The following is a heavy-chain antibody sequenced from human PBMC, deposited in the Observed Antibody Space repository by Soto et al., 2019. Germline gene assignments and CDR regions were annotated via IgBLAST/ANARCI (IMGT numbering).Heavy chain of an antibody. V-gene: IGHV3-11*06. Sequence: GGSLRLSCAASGFTFSDYYMSWIRQAPGKGLEWVSYISSSSSYTNYADSVKGRFTISRDNAKSSLYLQMNSLRAEDTAVYYCARDAPVHRPPPYYFDYWGQGTLVTVSS. D-gene: IGHD1-1*01. CDR1: GFTFSDYY. CDR2: ISSSSSYT. J-gene: IGHJ4*02. CDR3: ARDAPVHRPPPYYFDY.